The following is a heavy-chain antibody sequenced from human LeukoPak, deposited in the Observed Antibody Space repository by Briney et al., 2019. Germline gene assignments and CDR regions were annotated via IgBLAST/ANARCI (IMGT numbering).Heavy chain of an antibody. V-gene: IGHV1-18*01. CDR1: GYTFTSYG. CDR3: ARASYDILTGYKTDDY. CDR2: ISAYNGNT. J-gene: IGHJ4*02. D-gene: IGHD3-9*01. Sequence: ASVKVSRKASGYTFTSYGISWVRQAPGQGLEWMGWISAYNGNTNYAQKLQGRVTMTTDTSTSTAYMELRSLRSDDTAVYYCARASYDILTGYKTDDYWGQGTLVTVSS.